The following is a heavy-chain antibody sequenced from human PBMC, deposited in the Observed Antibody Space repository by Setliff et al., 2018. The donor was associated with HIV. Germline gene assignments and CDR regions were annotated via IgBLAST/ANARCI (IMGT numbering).Heavy chain of an antibody. V-gene: IGHV4-31*03. D-gene: IGHD3-22*01. CDR2: IYYSGST. CDR3: AREAMYYYDTSGHPQGFDY. Sequence: SETLSLTCTVSGDSISGAGFYWTWIRQLPGKGLEWIGSIYYSGSTYYNPSLKSRVTISLGTSRWQFSLTLNSVSAADTAVYFCAREAMYYYDTSGHPQGFDYWGQGTLITVSS. CDR1: GDSISGAGFY. J-gene: IGHJ4*02.